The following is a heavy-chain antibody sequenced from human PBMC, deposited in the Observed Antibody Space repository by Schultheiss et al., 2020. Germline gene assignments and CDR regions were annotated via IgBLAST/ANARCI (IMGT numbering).Heavy chain of an antibody. CDR3: ARDDRVLLWFRELRGGFDY. CDR2: ISGSGGST. Sequence: ETLSLTCTVSGGSISSYYWSWIRQPPGKGLEWVSAISGSGGSTYYADSVKGRFTISRDNSKNTLYLQMNSLRAEDTAVYYCARDDRVLLWFRELRGGFDYWGQGTLVTVSS. V-gene: IGHV3-23*01. D-gene: IGHD3-10*01. J-gene: IGHJ4*02. CDR1: GGSISSYY.